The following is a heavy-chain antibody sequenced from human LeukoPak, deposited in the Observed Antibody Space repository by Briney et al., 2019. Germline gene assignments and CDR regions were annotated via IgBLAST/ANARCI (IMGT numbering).Heavy chain of an antibody. Sequence: ASVTVSCKASGYTFTSYYMHWVRQAPGQGLEWMGIINPSGGSTSYAQKFQGRVTMTRDTSTSKVYMELSSLRSEGTAVYFCARVGHYDILPGSYDAFDIGGQGTMVTVSS. V-gene: IGHV1-46*03. D-gene: IGHD3-9*01. CDR2: INPSGGST. CDR3: ARVGHYDILPGSYDAFDI. CDR1: GYTFTSYY. J-gene: IGHJ3*02.